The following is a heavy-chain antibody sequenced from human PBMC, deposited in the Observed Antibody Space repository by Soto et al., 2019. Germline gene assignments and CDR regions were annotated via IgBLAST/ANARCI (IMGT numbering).Heavy chain of an antibody. CDR1: GFTFSSYA. Sequence: QVQLVESGGGVVQPGRSLRLSCAASGFTFSSYAMHWVCQAPGKGLEWVAVISYDGSNKYYADSVKGRFTISRDNSKNTLYLQMNSLRAEDTAVYYCAREAKYQLLTDAFDIWGQGTMVTVSS. J-gene: IGHJ3*02. D-gene: IGHD2-2*01. CDR2: ISYDGSNK. CDR3: AREAKYQLLTDAFDI. V-gene: IGHV3-30-3*01.